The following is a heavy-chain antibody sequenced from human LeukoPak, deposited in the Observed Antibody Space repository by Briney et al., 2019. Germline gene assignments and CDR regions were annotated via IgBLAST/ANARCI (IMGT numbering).Heavy chain of an antibody. D-gene: IGHD2-2*02. V-gene: IGHV3-74*01. CDR1: GFAFSRYW. Sequence: GGALTLSRAASGFAFSRYWMHWVRQAPGKGVVWVSDINSDGSITRYADSVKGRFTISGDNAKNTLYLQMNSLRAEDTAVYYCASRDYTSSKYWGQGTLVTVSS. CDR2: INSDGSIT. J-gene: IGHJ4*02. CDR3: ASRDYTSSKY.